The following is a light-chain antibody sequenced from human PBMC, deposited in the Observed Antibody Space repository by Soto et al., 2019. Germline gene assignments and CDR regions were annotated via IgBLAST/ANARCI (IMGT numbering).Light chain of an antibody. CDR3: SSYTSSSTWV. CDR1: SSDVGGYNY. CDR2: EVS. J-gene: IGLJ3*02. V-gene: IGLV2-14*01. Sequence: QTALTQPASVSGSPGQSITISCTGTSSDVGGYNYVSWYQQHPGKAPKLMIYEVSNRPSGVSDRFSGSRSGNTASLTISGLQAEDASDYYCSSYTSSSTWVFGGGTKRTVL.